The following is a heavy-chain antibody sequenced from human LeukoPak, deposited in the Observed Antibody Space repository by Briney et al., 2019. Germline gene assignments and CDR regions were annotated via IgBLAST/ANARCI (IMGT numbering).Heavy chain of an antibody. Sequence: PGGSLRLSCAASGFTFSSYWMSWVRQAPGKGLEWVANIEQDGSEKYYVDSVKGRFTISRDNAKNTLHPQMNSLRAEDTAVYYCARDQTGITVAATGWFDPWGQGTLVTVSS. D-gene: IGHD6-19*01. J-gene: IGHJ5*02. CDR1: GFTFSSYW. CDR3: ARDQTGITVAATGWFDP. CDR2: IEQDGSEK. V-gene: IGHV3-7*01.